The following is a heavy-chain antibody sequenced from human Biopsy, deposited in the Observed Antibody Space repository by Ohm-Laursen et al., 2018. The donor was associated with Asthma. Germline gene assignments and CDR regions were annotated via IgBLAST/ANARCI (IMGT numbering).Heavy chain of an antibody. CDR3: ARGDSSGWSHYYFDY. J-gene: IGHJ4*02. CDR1: GFTVSSDH. V-gene: IGHV3-53*01. Sequence: SLRLSCAASGFTVSSDHMFWVRQAPAKGLEMVSVIYSCGTSHTADSVRGRFTISRDFSKNTLHLQMHSLRVEDTAVYYCARGDSSGWSHYYFDYWGQGTLVTVSS. CDR2: IYSCGTS. D-gene: IGHD6-19*01.